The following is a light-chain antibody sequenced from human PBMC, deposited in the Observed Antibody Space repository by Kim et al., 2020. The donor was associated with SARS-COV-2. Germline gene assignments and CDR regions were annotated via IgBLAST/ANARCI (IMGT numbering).Light chain of an antibody. CDR3: QAWDSNTAV. Sequence: SYELTQPPSVSVSPGQTATITCSGDKLEDRYVCWFQQKPGQSPMLVISQDTKRPSGIRERFSGSNSGNTATLTISGTQATDEADYFCQAWDSNTAVFGGG. CDR2: QDT. CDR1: KLEDRY. J-gene: IGLJ2*01. V-gene: IGLV3-1*01.